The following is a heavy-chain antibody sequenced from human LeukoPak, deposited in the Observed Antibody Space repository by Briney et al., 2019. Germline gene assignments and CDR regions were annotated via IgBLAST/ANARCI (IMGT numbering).Heavy chain of an antibody. Sequence: GGSLRLSCAASGFTFSSYSMNWVRQAPGKGLEWVSSISGSGSHTYYADSLKGRFTISRDNAKNSLYLQMNGLRADDTAVYYCAREKSGTFDYWGQASLVTVSS. V-gene: IGHV3-21*01. CDR3: AREKSGTFDY. CDR2: ISGSGSHT. J-gene: IGHJ4*02. D-gene: IGHD1-26*01. CDR1: GFTFSSYS.